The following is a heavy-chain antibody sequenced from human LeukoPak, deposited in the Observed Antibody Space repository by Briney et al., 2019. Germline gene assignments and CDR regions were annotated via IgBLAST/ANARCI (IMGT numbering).Heavy chain of an antibody. V-gene: IGHV3-53*01. Sequence: QPGGSLRLSCAASGFTVNNNYMTWVRQAPGKGLEWVSVIYSGGTTYYADSVKGRFTISRDNSKNTLYLQMNSLRVDGTAVYYCARDPGIRNGMDVWGQGTTVTVSS. CDR2: IYSGGTT. CDR3: ARDPGIRNGMDV. J-gene: IGHJ6*02. CDR1: GFTVNNNY. D-gene: IGHD2/OR15-2a*01.